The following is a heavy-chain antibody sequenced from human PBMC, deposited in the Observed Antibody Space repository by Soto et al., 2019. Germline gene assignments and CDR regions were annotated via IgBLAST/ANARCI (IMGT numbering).Heavy chain of an antibody. CDR3: ARGWGSYIGAGGYYNYFDP. V-gene: IGHV1-8*01. J-gene: IGHJ5*02. CDR1: GYAFSEYD. D-gene: IGHD1-26*01. Sequence: VQLVQSGAEVKRPGASVRVSCTASGYAFSEYDINWIRQAPGQGLEWVGWMDPKTGATGHVKKFQGRITMTSDPSTRTAYMELGDLTSADTGVYYCARGWGSYIGAGGYYNYFDPWGQGTRVTVS. CDR2: MDPKTGAT.